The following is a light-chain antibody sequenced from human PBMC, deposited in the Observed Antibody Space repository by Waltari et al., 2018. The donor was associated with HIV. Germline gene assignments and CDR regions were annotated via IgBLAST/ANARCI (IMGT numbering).Light chain of an antibody. V-gene: IGLV1-47*01. CDR1: SSNIGSNY. CDR3: ATRDGSLKV. Sequence: QSVLTQPPSASGTPGQGVTISCVGDSSNIGSNYVYWYQQLPGTAPKVRIYRNNQRPAGVPCRFSGSKSGASASLTISGLRSAEEAVYFCATRDGSLKVFGGGTKLTVL. CDR2: RNN. J-gene: IGLJ3*02.